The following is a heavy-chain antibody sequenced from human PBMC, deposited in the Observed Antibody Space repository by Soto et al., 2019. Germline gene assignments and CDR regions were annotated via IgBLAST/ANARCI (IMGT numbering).Heavy chain of an antibody. V-gene: IGHV3-23*01. J-gene: IGHJ3*02. CDR2: ISSSGDST. CDR1: GFTFSPYA. D-gene: IGHD1-7*01. Sequence: GGSLRLSCVASGFTFSPYAMSWVRQAPGKGLEWVSGISSSGDSTYYADSVKGRFTISRDNSKNMLYLQMSSLRADDTALYYCAKDPNGNYVGAFDMRGHGTMVTVSS. CDR3: AKDPNGNYVGAFDM.